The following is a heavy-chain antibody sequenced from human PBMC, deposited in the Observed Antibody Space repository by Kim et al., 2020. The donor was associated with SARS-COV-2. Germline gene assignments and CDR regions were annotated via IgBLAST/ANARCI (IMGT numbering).Heavy chain of an antibody. V-gene: IGHV2-70*01. Sequence: SGPTLVNPTQTLTLTCTFSGFSLSTSGMCVSWIRQPPGKALEWLALIDWDDDKYYSTSLKTRLTISKDTSKNQVVLTMTNMDPVDTATYYCARSRYYYDSSGYYSDYYGMDVWGQGTTVTVSS. J-gene: IGHJ6*02. CDR3: ARSRYYYDSSGYYSDYYGMDV. CDR2: IDWDDDK. CDR1: GFSLSTSGMC. D-gene: IGHD3-22*01.